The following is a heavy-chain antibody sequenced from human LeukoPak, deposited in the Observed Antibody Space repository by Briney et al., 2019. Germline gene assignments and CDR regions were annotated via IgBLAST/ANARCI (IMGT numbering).Heavy chain of an antibody. CDR1: GFTFDDYA. V-gene: IGHV3-9*01. CDR3: AKGPGGSGWHWFDP. CDR2: INWNSDSI. J-gene: IGHJ5*02. D-gene: IGHD6-19*01. Sequence: GGSLRLSCAVSGFTFDDYAMHWVRQVPGKGLEWVSGINWNSDSIGYADSVKGRFTISRDNSKNTLYLQMNSLRAEDTAVYYCAKGPGGSGWHWFDPWGQGTLVAVSS.